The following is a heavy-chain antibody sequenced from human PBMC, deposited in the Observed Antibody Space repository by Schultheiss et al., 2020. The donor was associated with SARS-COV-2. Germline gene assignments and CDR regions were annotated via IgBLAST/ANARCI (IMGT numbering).Heavy chain of an antibody. D-gene: IGHD3-3*01. CDR3: VKDHGRFLEWLFDY. V-gene: IGHV3-21*01. Sequence: GGSLRLSCAASGFTFSSYSMNWVRQAPGKGLEWVSSISSSSSYIYYADSVKGRFTISRDNSKNTLYLQMSSLRAEDTAVYYCVKDHGRFLEWLFDYWGQGTLVTVSS. J-gene: IGHJ4*02. CDR2: ISSSSSYI. CDR1: GFTFSSYS.